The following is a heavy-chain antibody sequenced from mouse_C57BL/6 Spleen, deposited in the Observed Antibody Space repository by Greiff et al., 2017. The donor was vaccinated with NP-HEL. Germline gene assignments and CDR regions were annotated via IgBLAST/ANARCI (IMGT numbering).Heavy chain of an antibody. CDR1: GYTFTSYW. V-gene: IGHV1-55*01. CDR2: IYPGSGST. D-gene: IGHD2-4*01. J-gene: IGHJ4*01. CDR3: AREAIYYDYDGTMDY. Sequence: QVQLKQPGAELVKPGASVKMSCKASGYTFTSYWITWVKQRPGQGLEWIGDIYPGSGSTNYNEKFKSKATLTVDTSSSTAYMQLSSLTSEDSAVYYCAREAIYYDYDGTMDYWGQGTSVTVSS.